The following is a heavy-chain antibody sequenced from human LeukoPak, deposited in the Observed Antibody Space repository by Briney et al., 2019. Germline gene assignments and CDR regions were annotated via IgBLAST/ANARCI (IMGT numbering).Heavy chain of an antibody. V-gene: IGHV3-53*01. J-gene: IGHJ4*02. CDR3: ARGHYGASDY. Sequence: GGSLRLSCAASGLIVRSNYMSWLRQAPGKGLEWVSVIYGGSSGSTYHADSVKGRFTISRDNSKNTLFLQMSNLRAEDTAVYYCARGHYGASDYWGQGTLVTVSS. CDR2: IYGGSSGST. D-gene: IGHD4-17*01. CDR1: GLIVRSNY.